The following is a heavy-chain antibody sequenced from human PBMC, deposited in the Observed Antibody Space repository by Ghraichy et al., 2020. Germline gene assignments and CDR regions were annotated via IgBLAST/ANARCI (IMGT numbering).Heavy chain of an antibody. J-gene: IGHJ2*01. CDR1: GGSVSSGSYY. D-gene: IGHD2-15*01. V-gene: IGHV4-61*01. Sequence: SETLSLTCTVSGGSVSSGSYYWSWIRQPPGKGLEWIGYIYYSGSTNYNPSLKSRVTISVDTSKNQFSLKLSSVTAADTAVYYCARDWGCSGGSCYYWYFDLWGRGTLVTVSS. CDR3: ARDWGCSGGSCYYWYFDL. CDR2: IYYSGST.